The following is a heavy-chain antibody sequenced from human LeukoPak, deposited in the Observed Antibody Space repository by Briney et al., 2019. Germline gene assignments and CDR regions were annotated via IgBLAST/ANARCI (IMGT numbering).Heavy chain of an antibody. D-gene: IGHD3-22*01. J-gene: IGHJ3*02. CDR2: INHSGST. CDR1: GGSFSGYY. CDR3: ARHRRGSGYYRSHAFDI. Sequence: SETLSLTCAVYGGSFSGYYWSWIRPPPGKGLEWIGEINHSGSTNYNPSLKSRVTISVDTSKNQFSLKLSSVTAADTAVYYCARHRRGSGYYRSHAFDIWGQGTMATVSS. V-gene: IGHV4-34*01.